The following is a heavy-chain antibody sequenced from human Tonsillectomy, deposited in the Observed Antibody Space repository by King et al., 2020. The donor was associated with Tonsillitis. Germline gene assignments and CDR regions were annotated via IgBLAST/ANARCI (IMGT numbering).Heavy chain of an antibody. CDR2: ISWGVYTT. CDR1: GFTLDDFT. Sequence: QLVQSGGVVVQPGGSLRLSCAASGFTLDDFTMHGVRQVLGRGLEWVSLISWGVYTTYYADSVRGLLTISRDNSKNSLYLQMNSLRTEDTALYYCAKGSYYYDSSGYYDPLFFDYWGQGTLVTVSS. J-gene: IGHJ4*02. CDR3: AKGSYYYDSSGYYDPLFFDY. D-gene: IGHD3-22*01. V-gene: IGHV3-43*01.